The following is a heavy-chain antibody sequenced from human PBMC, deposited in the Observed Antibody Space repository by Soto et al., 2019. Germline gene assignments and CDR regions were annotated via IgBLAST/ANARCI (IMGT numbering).Heavy chain of an antibody. Sequence: QVQLVQSGAEMKKPGASVKISCTTSGYVFSNFAIHWVRQAPGQRLEWMGRIKIGDGKTKYSEKLQGRVSITIDTSANTAYMELSSLSSEDTAVVYCARADYDYIWGSYHPFAHWGPGTLVTVSS. CDR2: IKIGDGKT. V-gene: IGHV1-3*04. D-gene: IGHD3-16*02. J-gene: IGHJ4*02. CDR1: GYVFSNFA. CDR3: ARADYDYIWGSYHPFAH.